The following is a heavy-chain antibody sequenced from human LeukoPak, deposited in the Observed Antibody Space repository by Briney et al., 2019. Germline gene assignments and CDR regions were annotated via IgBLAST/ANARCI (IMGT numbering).Heavy chain of an antibody. V-gene: IGHV1-2*02. Sequence: ASVKVSCKASGYTFTGYYMHWVRQAPGQGLEWMGWINPNSGGTNYAQKFQGRVAMTRDTSISTAYMELSRLRSDDTAVYYCASTKWSSGRPLDPWGQGTLVTVSS. CDR1: GYTFTGYY. D-gene: IGHD2-15*01. CDR2: INPNSGGT. CDR3: ASTKWSSGRPLDP. J-gene: IGHJ5*02.